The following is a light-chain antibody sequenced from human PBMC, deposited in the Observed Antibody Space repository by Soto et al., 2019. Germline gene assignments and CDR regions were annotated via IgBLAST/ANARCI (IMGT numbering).Light chain of an antibody. CDR1: RSLLESDGETY. CDR2: EVS. CDR3: MQSLQPLLT. J-gene: IGKJ4*01. Sequence: IVLTQTPLSLSVTPGQPASISCKSSRSLLESDGETYLYWYLQKSGQPPQLLIYEVSNRFSGVPDRFTGSGSGTDFTLNISRVEADDVGIYDGMQSLQPLLTFGGGTRVEI. V-gene: IGKV2D-29*01.